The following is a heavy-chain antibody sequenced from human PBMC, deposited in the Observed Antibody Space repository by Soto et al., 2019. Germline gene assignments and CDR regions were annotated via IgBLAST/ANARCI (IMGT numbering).Heavy chain of an antibody. CDR3: GRHSARYSSGWYVDY. D-gene: IGHD6-19*01. V-gene: IGHV4-39*01. CDR2: IYYSGST. J-gene: IGHJ4*02. Sequence: QLQLQESGPGLVKPSETLSLTCTVSGGSITSSSYYWCWIRQPPGKGLEWIESIYYSGSTYYNPSLKSRVTISVDTSKNQFSLKLSSVTAADTAVYYCGRHSARYSSGWYVDYWGQGTLVTVSS. CDR1: GGSITSSSYY.